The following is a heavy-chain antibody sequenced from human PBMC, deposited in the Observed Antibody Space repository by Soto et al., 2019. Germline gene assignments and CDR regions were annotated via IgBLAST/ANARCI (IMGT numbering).Heavy chain of an antibody. CDR3: VKDSESSGYLTHLDY. CDR1: GFTFDDYA. J-gene: IGHJ4*02. D-gene: IGHD3-22*01. V-gene: IGHV3-9*01. Sequence: EVQLAESGGALVQPGRSLRLSCVASGFTFDDYAIHWVRQTPGKGLEWVSGLTWNGEVIGYADSVKGRFTISRDNAKNSLYLEMISLRPEDTALYYCVKDSESSGYLTHLDYWGQGTLVTVSS. CDR2: LTWNGEVI.